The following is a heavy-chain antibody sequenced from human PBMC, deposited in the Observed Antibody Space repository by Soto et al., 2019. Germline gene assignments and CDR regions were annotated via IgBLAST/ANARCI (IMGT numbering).Heavy chain of an antibody. CDR2: IIPILGIA. J-gene: IGHJ6*02. Sequence: QVQLVQSGAEVKKPGSSVKVSCKASGGTFSSYTISWVRQAPGQGLEWMGRIIPILGIANYAQKFQGRVTITTDQSTSTADMERSSLRSEDTAVYYCARVGGDSYYYYYGMDVWGQGTTVTASS. CDR1: GGTFSSYT. CDR3: ARVGGDSYYYYYGMDV. V-gene: IGHV1-69*02. D-gene: IGHD4-17*01.